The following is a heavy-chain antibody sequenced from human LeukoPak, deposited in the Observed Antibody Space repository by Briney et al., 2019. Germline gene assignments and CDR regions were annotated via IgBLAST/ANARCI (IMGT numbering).Heavy chain of an antibody. V-gene: IGHV3-15*01. CDR3: TTDPGQPPPRRIRGVIIVPFDY. CDR1: GFTFSNSW. Sequence: GGPLRLSCAASGFTFSNSWMSWVRQAPGKGLEWVGRNKNKTDGGTTDYAAPVKGRYTISRDDSKNTLYLQINSLKTEDTAVYYCTTDPGQPPPRRIRGVIIVPFDYWGQGTLVTVSS. CDR2: NKNKTDGGTT. D-gene: IGHD3-10*01. J-gene: IGHJ4*02.